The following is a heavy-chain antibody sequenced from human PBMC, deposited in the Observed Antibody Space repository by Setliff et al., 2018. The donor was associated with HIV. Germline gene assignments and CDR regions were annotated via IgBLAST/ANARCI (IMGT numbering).Heavy chain of an antibody. CDR3: ARDRYGGTYDAFEI. D-gene: IGHD1-26*01. Sequence: SETLSLTCIVSGGSLTSHYWGWIRQPPGKGLEWIGFIYYTGHTTYNPSLKGRVTISVDTSKKQFYLKLSSVTATDTAVYYCARDRYGGTYDAFEIWGQGTMVTVSS. CDR1: GGSLTSHY. V-gene: IGHV4-59*11. CDR2: IYYTGHT. J-gene: IGHJ3*02.